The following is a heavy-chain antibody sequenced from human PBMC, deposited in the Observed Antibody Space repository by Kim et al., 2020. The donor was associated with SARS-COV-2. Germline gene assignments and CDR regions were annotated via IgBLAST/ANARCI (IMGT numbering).Heavy chain of an antibody. V-gene: IGHV3-23*01. D-gene: IGHD3-3*02. J-gene: IGHJ6*02. Sequence: GGSLRLSCAASGFTFRSYAMSWVRQSPGKGLEWVSLISNDGDVAHYADSVQGRFTISRDNSKETLYLPMHSLRAEDTAVYFCAKVLAPAYGMDVWGQGT. CDR1: GFTFRSYA. CDR2: ISNDGDVA. CDR3: AKVLAPAYGMDV.